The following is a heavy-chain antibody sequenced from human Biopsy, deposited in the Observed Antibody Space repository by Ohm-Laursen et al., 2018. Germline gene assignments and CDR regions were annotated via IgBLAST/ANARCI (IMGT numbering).Heavy chain of an antibody. CDR3: GNEVYGRDY. J-gene: IGHJ4*02. D-gene: IGHD4-17*01. CDR2: INQSGRT. Sequence: GTLSLTCAVFGRTFSDYRWTWIRQPPGKGLEWIGQINQSGRTNYNPSLKSRVTISADASKYEFSLRLTSVTAADTAVYFCGNEVYGRDYWGLGARVTVSS. V-gene: IGHV4-34*08. CDR1: GRTFSDYR.